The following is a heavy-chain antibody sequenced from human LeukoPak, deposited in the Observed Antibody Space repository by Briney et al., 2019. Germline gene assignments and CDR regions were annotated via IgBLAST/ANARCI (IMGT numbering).Heavy chain of an antibody. V-gene: IGHV1-46*01. CDR2: INPSGGST. CDR3: ARDHYSGYDQIDY. Sequence: ASVKVSCKASGYTFTSYYMHWVRQAPGQGLEWMGIINPSGGSTSYAQKFQDRVTMTRDMSTSTVYMELSSLRSEDTAVYYCARDHYSGYDQIDYWGQGTLVTVSS. J-gene: IGHJ4*02. D-gene: IGHD5-12*01. CDR1: GYTFTSYY.